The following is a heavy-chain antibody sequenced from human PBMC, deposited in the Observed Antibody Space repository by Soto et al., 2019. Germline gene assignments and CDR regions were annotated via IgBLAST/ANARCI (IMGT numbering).Heavy chain of an antibody. J-gene: IGHJ6*02. CDR3: ARMYNSGYYRPEGDYYFYGLDV. CDR1: GASIRDYY. D-gene: IGHD6-19*01. Sequence: QVQLQESGPGLVKPSETLSVTCSVSGASIRDYYWSWIRQPAGKGLEWIGRMYTSGNTKYNPSLKSPLTMSTATSVHQSSLTLRSVTAADTAIYFCARMYNSGYYRPEGDYYFYGLDVWGQGTPVTVSS. CDR2: MYTSGNT. V-gene: IGHV4-4*07.